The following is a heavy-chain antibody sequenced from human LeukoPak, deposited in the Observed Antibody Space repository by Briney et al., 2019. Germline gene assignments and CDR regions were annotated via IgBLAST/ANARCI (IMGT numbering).Heavy chain of an antibody. D-gene: IGHD4-17*01. CDR2: INSDGSST. Sequence: HPGGSLRLSCAASGFTFRSYWMHWVRQAPGKGLVWVSRINSDGSSTSYADTVKGRFTISRDNAKNTLYLQMNSLRAEDTAVYYCARLYGCYGDYYFEYWGQGTLVTVSS. CDR1: GFTFRSYW. J-gene: IGHJ4*02. CDR3: ARLYGCYGDYYFEY. V-gene: IGHV3-74*01.